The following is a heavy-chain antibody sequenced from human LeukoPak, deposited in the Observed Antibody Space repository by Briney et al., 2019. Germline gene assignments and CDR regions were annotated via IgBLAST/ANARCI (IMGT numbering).Heavy chain of an antibody. V-gene: IGHV1-2*02. Sequence: ASVKVSCKASGYTFTGYYMHWVRQAPGQGLEWMGWINPNSGGTNYAQKFQGRVTMTRDTSISTAYMELSRLRSDDTAVYYCARGRVQRSPSGRSSGSGNWFDPWGQGTLVTVSS. D-gene: IGHD6-19*01. CDR3: ARGRVQRSPSGRSSGSGNWFDP. CDR2: INPNSGGT. J-gene: IGHJ5*02. CDR1: GYTFTGYY.